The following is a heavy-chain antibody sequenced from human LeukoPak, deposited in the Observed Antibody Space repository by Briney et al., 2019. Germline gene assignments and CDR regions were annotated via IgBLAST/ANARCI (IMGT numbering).Heavy chain of an antibody. J-gene: IGHJ4*02. CDR2: IYSDGST. D-gene: IGHD5-18*01. CDR3: ARETAMVLDY. CDR1: GFIVSGDF. V-gene: IGHV3-53*01. Sequence: GGSLRLSCAASGFIVSGDFMSWVRQAPGKGLEWVSVIYSDGSTYYADSVKGRFTISRDNSKNTLDLQMTGLRAEDTAVYYCARETAMVLDYWGQGTLVTVSS.